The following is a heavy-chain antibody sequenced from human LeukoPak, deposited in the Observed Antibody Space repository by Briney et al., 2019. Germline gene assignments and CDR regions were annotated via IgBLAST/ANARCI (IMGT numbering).Heavy chain of an antibody. V-gene: IGHV3-30*04. D-gene: IGHD6-13*01. CDR3: ARVRDSSNWYVFDI. Sequence: GRSLRLSCAASGFTFSSYPMHWVRQAPGKGLEWVAVISYGESNKYYADSVKGRFTVSRDNSKSTLYLQMNSLRAEDTAVYYCARVRDSSNWYVFDIWGQGTMVTVSS. J-gene: IGHJ3*02. CDR1: GFTFSSYP. CDR2: ISYGESNK.